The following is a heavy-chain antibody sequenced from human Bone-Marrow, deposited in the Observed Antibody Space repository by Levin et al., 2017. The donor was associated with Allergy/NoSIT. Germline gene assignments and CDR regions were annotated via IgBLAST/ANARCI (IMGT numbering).Heavy chain of an antibody. CDR1: GFTFSTFA. Sequence: GGSLRLSCEASGFTFSTFAMHWLRQAPGKGLEWVALTWFDGSHHFYADSVKGRFTVSRYNSKKLFFLQMSSLRPEDEANDYCARGRGHGTVYGVNDYWGQGTLVTVSS. CDR3: ARGRGHGTVYGVNDY. J-gene: IGHJ4*02. CDR2: TWFDGSHH. D-gene: IGHD2/OR15-2a*01. V-gene: IGHV3-33*01.